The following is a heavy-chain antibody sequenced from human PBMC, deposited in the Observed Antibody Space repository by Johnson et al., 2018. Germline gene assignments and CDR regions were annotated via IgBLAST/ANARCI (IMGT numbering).Heavy chain of an antibody. Sequence: VQLVESGGGLVKPGGSLRLSCATSGFTFSSYGINWVRQAPGKGPEWVSFISSGSSYIYYADSVKGRFTVSRDSAKNSVFLQMNSLRVEDTAVYYCVRDSTRTVNWGQGTLVSVSS. J-gene: IGHJ4*02. CDR1: GFTFSSYG. CDR2: ISSGSSYI. D-gene: IGHD4-11*01. V-gene: IGHV3-21*01. CDR3: VRDSTRTVN.